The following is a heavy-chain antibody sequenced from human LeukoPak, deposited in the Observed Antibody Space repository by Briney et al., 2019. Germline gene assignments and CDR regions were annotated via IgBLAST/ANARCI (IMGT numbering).Heavy chain of an antibody. D-gene: IGHD3-22*01. CDR1: GYTFTSYG. CDR3: ARARVKNYYDSSGYYDY. V-gene: IGHV1-18*01. CDR2: ISAYNGNT. Sequence: ASVKVSCKASGYTFTSYGISWVRPAPGQGLEWMGWISAYNGNTNYAQKLQGRVTMTTDTSTSTAYMELRSLRSDDTAVYYCARARVKNYYDSSGYYDYWGQGTLVTVSS. J-gene: IGHJ4*02.